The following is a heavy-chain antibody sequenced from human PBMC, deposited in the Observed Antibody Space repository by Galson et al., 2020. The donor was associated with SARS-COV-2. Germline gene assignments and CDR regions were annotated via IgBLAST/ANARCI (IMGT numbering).Heavy chain of an antibody. CDR2: FDPEDGET. CDR3: ATANILGDYYCGMDV. D-gene: IGHD3-16*01. CDR1: GYTLTELS. Sequence: ASVKVSCQVSGYTLTELSMHWVRQAPGTGLEWMGGFDPEDGETIYAQKFQSRVTMTEDTSTDTAYMEPSSLRSEDTAVFYCATANILGDYYCGMDVWGQGTTVTVSS. J-gene: IGHJ6*02. V-gene: IGHV1-24*01.